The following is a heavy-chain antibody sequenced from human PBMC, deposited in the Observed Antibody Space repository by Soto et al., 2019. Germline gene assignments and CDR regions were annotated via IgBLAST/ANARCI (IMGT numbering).Heavy chain of an antibody. J-gene: IGHJ4*02. CDR1: YW. V-gene: IGHV3-7*03. D-gene: IGHD2-8*01. CDR3: ARLLSNSARDY. Sequence: YWCSGFRQAPWEGLQWVATIKPDGSDKYYMDSLKGRFAIFRDNAKNSLYLQMNSLRAEDTALYYCARLLSNSARDYWGQGALVTVSS. CDR2: IKPDGSDK.